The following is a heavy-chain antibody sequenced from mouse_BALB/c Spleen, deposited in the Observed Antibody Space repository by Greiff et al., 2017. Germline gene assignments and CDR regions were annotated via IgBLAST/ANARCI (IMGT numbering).Heavy chain of an antibody. CDR1: EYEFPSHD. J-gene: IGHJ2*01. V-gene: IGHV5-2*03. Sequence: DVKLMESGGGLVQPGESLKLSCESNEYEFPSHDMSWVRKTPEKRLELVAAINSDGGSTYYPDTMERRFIISRDNTKKTLYLQMSSLRSEDTALYYCARRGTGTGFDYWGQGTTLTVSS. D-gene: IGHD4-1*01. CDR3: ARRGTGTGFDY. CDR2: INSDGGST.